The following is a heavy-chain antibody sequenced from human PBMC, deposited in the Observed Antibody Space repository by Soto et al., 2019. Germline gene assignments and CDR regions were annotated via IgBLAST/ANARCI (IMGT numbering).Heavy chain of an antibody. CDR1: GGSISSSSYY. D-gene: IGHD4-4*01. J-gene: IGHJ6*03. Sequence: SETLCLTCTASGGSISSSSYYWGWIRQPPGKGLEWIGSIYYSGSTYYNPSLKSRVTISVDTSKNQFSLKLSSVTAADTAVYYCARLVPVTTTNYYYYYYMDVWGKGTTVT. CDR2: IYYSGST. V-gene: IGHV4-39*01. CDR3: ARLVPVTTTNYYYYYYMDV.